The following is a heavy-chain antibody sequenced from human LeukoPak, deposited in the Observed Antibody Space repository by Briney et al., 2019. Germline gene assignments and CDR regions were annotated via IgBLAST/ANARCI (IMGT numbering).Heavy chain of an antibody. V-gene: IGHV3-7*01. CDR1: GFTFSSYA. D-gene: IGHD4-23*01. J-gene: IGHJ3*02. Sequence: PGGSLRLSCAASGFTFSSYAMSWVRQAPGKGLEWVANTKEDGSETYYVDSVKGRFTISRDNAKNSRYLQMNSLRAEDTAVYYCAKTTVVTWSFDIWGQGTMVTVSS. CDR2: TKEDGSET. CDR3: AKTTVVTWSFDI.